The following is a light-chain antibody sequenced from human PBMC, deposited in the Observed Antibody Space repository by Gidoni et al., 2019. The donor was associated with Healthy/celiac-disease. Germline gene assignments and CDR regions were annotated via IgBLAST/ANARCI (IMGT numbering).Light chain of an antibody. V-gene: IGKV3-20*01. CDR1: QIVSSSY. CDR2: GAS. Sequence: EIVLTQSTGTLSFAPGERATLSCRASQIVSSSYLACYQQKPGQAPRLIIYGASSRATGIPDRVSGSVAGTDFTLTISRLEPEDFAVYYCQQYGSSPPITFGQGTRLEIK. CDR3: QQYGSSPPIT. J-gene: IGKJ5*01.